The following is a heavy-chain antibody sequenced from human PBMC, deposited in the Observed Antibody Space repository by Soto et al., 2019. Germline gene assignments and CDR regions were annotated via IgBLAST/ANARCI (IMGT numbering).Heavy chain of an antibody. Sequence: VRLSCISSGFTFRTYTMNWVRQAPGKGLEWVSGIRGFSPYTFYAESVKGRFTISRDNAKNSLFLQMNSLRAEDTAVYYCARDRGYDAHDFYYNAMDVWGQGTTVTVSS. V-gene: IGHV3-21*01. D-gene: IGHD2-15*01. CDR1: GFTFRTYT. CDR3: ARDRGYDAHDFYYNAMDV. J-gene: IGHJ6*02. CDR2: IRGFSPYT.